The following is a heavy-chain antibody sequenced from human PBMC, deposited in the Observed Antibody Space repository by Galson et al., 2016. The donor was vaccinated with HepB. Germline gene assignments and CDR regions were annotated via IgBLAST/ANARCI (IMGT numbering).Heavy chain of an antibody. Sequence: SLRLSCAASGFTFSSFGMSWVRQAPGKAPEWVSVISDSGGATYYADSVKGRFTISRDNSKNTLHLQMNSLRAEDTALYYGVRERAGIWDNFDYWGQGALVTVSS. J-gene: IGHJ4*02. CDR1: GFTFSSFG. CDR2: ISDSGGAT. D-gene: IGHD2/OR15-2a*01. CDR3: VRERAGIWDNFDY. V-gene: IGHV3-23*01.